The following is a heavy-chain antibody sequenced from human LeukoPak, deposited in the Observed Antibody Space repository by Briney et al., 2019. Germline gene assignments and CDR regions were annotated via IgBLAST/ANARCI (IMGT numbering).Heavy chain of an antibody. J-gene: IGHJ6*02. CDR3: GGGGGLDF. CDR1: GFTFSSYW. Sequence: GGSLRLSCAASGFTFSSYWMNWARQAPGKGLEWVASINHNGNVNYYVDSVKGRFTISRDNAKNSLYLQMSNLRAEDTAVYFWGGGGGLDFGGQGARVTVS. V-gene: IGHV3-7*03. D-gene: IGHD3-16*01. CDR2: INHNGNVN.